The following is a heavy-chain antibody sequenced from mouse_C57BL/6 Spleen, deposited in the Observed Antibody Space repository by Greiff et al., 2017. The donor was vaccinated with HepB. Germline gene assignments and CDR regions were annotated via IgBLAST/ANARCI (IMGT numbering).Heavy chain of an antibody. CDR1: GYSITSGYY. D-gene: IGHD4-1*01. V-gene: IGHV3-6*01. CDR3: ARGGLTGFAY. Sequence: EVKLQESGPGLVKPSQSLSLTCSVTGYSITSGYYWNWIRQFPGNNLEWMGYISYDGSNNYNPSLKNRISITRDTSKNQCFLKVNSVTTEDTATYYCARGGLTGFAYWGQGTLVTVSA. J-gene: IGHJ3*01. CDR2: ISYDGSN.